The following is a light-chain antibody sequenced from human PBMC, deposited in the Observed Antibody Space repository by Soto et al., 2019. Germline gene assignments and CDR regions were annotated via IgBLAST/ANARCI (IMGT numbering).Light chain of an antibody. V-gene: IGLV8-61*01. CDR1: SGSVSTRHY. J-gene: IGLJ3*02. CDR2: STS. Sequence: QTVVTQEPSFSVSPGGTVTLTCGVSSGSVSTRHYPSWYQQTPGQAPHTLIYSTSTRSSGVPDRFSGSIVGNKAALTISGAQADDESDYYCVLYMGSGIWVFGGGTKLTVL. CDR3: VLYMGSGIWV.